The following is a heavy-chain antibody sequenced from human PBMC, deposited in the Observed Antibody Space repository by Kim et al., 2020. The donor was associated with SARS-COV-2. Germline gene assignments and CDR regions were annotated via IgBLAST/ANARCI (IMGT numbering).Heavy chain of an antibody. V-gene: IGHV1-69*13. J-gene: IGHJ6*02. Sequence: SVKVSCKASGGTFSSYAISWVRQAPGQGLEWMGGIIPIFGTANYAQKFQGRVTITADESTSTAYMELSSLRSEDTAVYYCASYYDSSGYYPWVYYYGMDVWGQGTTVTVSS. CDR1: GGTFSSYA. CDR2: IIPIFGTA. CDR3: ASYYDSSGYYPWVYYYGMDV. D-gene: IGHD3-22*01.